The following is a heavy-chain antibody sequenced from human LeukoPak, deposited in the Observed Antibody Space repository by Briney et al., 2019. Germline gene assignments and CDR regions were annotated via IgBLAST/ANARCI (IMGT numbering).Heavy chain of an antibody. CDR3: ARIPLAAAGPSYYFDY. D-gene: IGHD6-13*01. V-gene: IGHV1-2*02. CDR1: GYTFTVYY. J-gene: IGHJ4*02. CDR2: INPNSGGT. Sequence: ASVKVSCKASGYTFTVYYMHWVRQAPGQGLEWMGWINPNSGGTNYAQKFQGRVTMTRDTSISTAYMELSRLRSDDTAVYYCARIPLAAAGPSYYFDYWGQGTLVTVSS.